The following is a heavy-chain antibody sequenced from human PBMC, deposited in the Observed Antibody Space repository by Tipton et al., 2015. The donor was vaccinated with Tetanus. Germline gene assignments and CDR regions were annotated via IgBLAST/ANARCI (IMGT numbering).Heavy chain of an antibody. CDR2: ISYDGSNK. CDR3: ASSLDTAMVDDAFDI. J-gene: IGHJ3*02. Sequence: SLRLSCAASGFTFSSYGMHWVRQAPGKGLEWVAVISYDGSNKYYADSVKGRFTISRDNSKNTLYLQMNSLRAEDTAVYYCASSLDTAMVDDAFDIWGQGTMVTVSS. V-gene: IGHV3-30*03. CDR1: GFTFSSYG. D-gene: IGHD5-18*01.